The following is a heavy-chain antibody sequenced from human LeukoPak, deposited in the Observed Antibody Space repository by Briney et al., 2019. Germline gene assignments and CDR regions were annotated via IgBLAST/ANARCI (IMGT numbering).Heavy chain of an antibody. CDR3: ARAPGGYSSSWGNLYYYYYGMDV. D-gene: IGHD6-13*01. CDR1: GYTFTSYG. CDR2: ISAYNGNT. V-gene: IGHV1-18*04. J-gene: IGHJ6*04. Sequence: ASVKVSCKASGYTFTSYGISWVRQAPGQGLEWMGWISAYNGNTNYAQKLQGRVTMTTDTSTSTAYMELRSLRSDDTAVYYCARAPGGYSSSWGNLYYYYYGMDVWGKGTTVTVSS.